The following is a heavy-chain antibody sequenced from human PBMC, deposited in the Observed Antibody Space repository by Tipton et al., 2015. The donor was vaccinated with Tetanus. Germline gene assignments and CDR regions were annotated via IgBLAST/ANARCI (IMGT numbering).Heavy chain of an antibody. Sequence: QSGAEVKKPGSSEKVSCKASGGTFSSYAISWVRQAPGQGLEWMGGIIPIFGTANYAQKFQGRVTITADKSTSTAYMELSSLRSEDTAVYYCASSRQHTDRFVPWCQGTLVTVSS. D-gene: IGHD4-17*01. CDR2: IIPIFGTA. J-gene: IGHJ5*02. CDR1: GGTFSSYA. V-gene: IGHV1-69*06. CDR3: ASSRQHTDRFVP.